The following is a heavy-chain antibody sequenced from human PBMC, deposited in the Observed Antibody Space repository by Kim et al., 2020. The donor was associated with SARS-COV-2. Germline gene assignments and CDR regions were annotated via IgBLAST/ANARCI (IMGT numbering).Heavy chain of an antibody. CDR3: AGIVVAASRMMYFDY. CDR1: GASMTSRAYY. J-gene: IGHJ4*01. D-gene: IGHD2-15*01. V-gene: IGHV4-39*07. Sequence: SETLSLTCSVAGASMTSRAYYWAWIRQTPGKGPEWIGSRYYTGSADYNSSLKTRVTISVDPAKNQFSLRLTSVTAADTAVYFCAGIVVAASRMMYFDYWG. CDR2: RYYTGSA.